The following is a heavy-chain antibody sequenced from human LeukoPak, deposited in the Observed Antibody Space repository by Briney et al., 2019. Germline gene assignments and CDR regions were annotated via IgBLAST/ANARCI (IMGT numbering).Heavy chain of an antibody. CDR1: GFTFSTYA. D-gene: IGHD3-16*01. V-gene: IGHV3-30*18. CDR3: VKRKSASHFWGDQHDVFDL. CDR2: ISFDGSKR. Sequence: GRSLRLSCAASGFTFSTYAMYWVRQSPGKGLEWVALISFDGSKRDYTDSVKGRFTISRDNSKSTLYLEMNSLRVEDTAVYYCVKRKSASHFWGDQHDVFDLWGQGTMVTVSS. J-gene: IGHJ3*01.